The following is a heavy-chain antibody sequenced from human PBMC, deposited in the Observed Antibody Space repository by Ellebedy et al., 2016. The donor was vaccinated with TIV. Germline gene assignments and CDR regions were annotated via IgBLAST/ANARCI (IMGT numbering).Heavy chain of an antibody. CDR3: ARNGFTYYYYYYYMDV. Sequence: GSLRLXCAVYGGSFSGYYWSWIRQPPGKGLEWIGEINHSGSTNYNPSLKSRVTISVDTSKNQFSLKLSSVTAADTAVYYCARNGFTYYYYYYYMDVWGKGTTVTVSS. CDR1: GGSFSGYY. V-gene: IGHV4-34*01. D-gene: IGHD2-2*03. J-gene: IGHJ6*03. CDR2: INHSGST.